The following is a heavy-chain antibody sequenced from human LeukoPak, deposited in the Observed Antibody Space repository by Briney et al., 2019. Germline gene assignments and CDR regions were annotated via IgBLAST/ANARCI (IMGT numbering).Heavy chain of an antibody. Sequence: GGSLRLSCAASGFTFSGSAMHWVRQAPGKGLEWVSGINWNGGSTGYADSVKGRFTISRDNAKNSLYLQMNSLRAEDTALYYCARVLEITAYFDYWGQGTLVTVSS. V-gene: IGHV3-20*04. D-gene: IGHD1-1*01. CDR3: ARVLEITAYFDY. CDR2: INWNGGST. CDR1: GFTFSGSA. J-gene: IGHJ4*02.